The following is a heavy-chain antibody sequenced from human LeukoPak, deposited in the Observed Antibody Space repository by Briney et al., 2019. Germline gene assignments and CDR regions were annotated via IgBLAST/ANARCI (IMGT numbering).Heavy chain of an antibody. CDR1: GFTFSSYR. Sequence: GGSLRLSCAASGFTFSSYRMIWVRQAPGQGLEWVSSISTIVGSIYYADSVKGRFTISRDNAESSLYLQMDSLRAEDTAVYYCARIGLDRENDYGGQGTLVTVSS. CDR3: ARIGLDRENDY. CDR2: ISTIVGSI. V-gene: IGHV3-21*01. D-gene: IGHD3-16*01. J-gene: IGHJ4*02.